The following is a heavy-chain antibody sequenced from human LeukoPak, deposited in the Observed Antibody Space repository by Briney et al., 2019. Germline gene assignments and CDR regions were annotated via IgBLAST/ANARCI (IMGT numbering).Heavy chain of an antibody. CDR1: DDSINNSSYY. V-gene: IGHV4-39*07. CDR3: ARSKYYYDSSGLGHWFDP. D-gene: IGHD3-22*01. CDR2: IYYSGST. J-gene: IGHJ5*02. Sequence: SETLSLTCTVSDDSINNSSYYWGWIRQPPGKGLEWIGSIYYSGSTYYNPSLMSRVTISVDTSKNQFSLKLSSVTAADTAVYYCARSKYYYDSSGLGHWFDPWGQGTLVTVSS.